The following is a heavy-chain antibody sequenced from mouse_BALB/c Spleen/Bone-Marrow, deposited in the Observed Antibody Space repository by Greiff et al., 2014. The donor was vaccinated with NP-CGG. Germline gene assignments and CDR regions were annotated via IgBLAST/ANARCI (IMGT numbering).Heavy chain of an antibody. CDR1: GYTFTSYT. J-gene: IGHJ3*01. D-gene: IGHD4-1*01. Sequence: VHLVESGAELARPGASVKMSCEASGYTFTSYTIQWVKQRPGQGLEWIGYINPSSGYTDYNQKFKDKTTLTADKSSNTAYMQLTSLTSEDSAVYSCAREARTGAWFTYWGQGTLVTVSA. CDR3: AREARTGAWFTY. V-gene: IGHV1-4*02. CDR2: INPSSGYT.